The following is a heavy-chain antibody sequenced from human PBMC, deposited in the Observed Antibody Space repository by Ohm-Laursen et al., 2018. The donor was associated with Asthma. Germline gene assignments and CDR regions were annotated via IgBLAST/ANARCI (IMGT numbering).Heavy chain of an antibody. V-gene: IGHV3-30-3*01. D-gene: IGHD6-19*01. CDR2: ISYDGSNK. J-gene: IGHJ4*02. CDR3: ASPYSSGWYREYYFDY. Sequence: SLRLSCTASGFTFSSYAMHWVRQAPGKGLEWVAVISYDGSNKYYADSVKGRFTISRDNSKNTLYLQMNSLRAEDTAVYYCASPYSSGWYREYYFDYWGQGTLVTVPS. CDR1: GFTFSSYA.